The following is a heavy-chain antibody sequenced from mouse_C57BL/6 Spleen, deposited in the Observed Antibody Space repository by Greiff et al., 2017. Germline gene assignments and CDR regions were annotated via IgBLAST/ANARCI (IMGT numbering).Heavy chain of an antibody. D-gene: IGHD1-1*01. V-gene: IGHV5-12*01. Sequence: EVQGVESGGGLVQPGGSLKLSCAASGFTFSDYYMYWVRQTPEKRLEWVAYISNGGGSTYYPDTVKGRFTISRDNAKNTLYLQMSRLKSEDTAMYYCARHHGSSSYWYFDVWGTGTTVTVSS. CDR2: ISNGGGST. CDR1: GFTFSDYY. J-gene: IGHJ1*03. CDR3: ARHHGSSSYWYFDV.